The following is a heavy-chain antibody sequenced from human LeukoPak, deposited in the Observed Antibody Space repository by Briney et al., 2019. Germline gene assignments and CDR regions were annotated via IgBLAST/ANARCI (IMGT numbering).Heavy chain of an antibody. V-gene: IGHV3-33*01. D-gene: IGHD3-10*01. CDR2: IWYDGSNK. J-gene: IGHJ4*02. Sequence: GRSLRLSCAASGFTFSSYGMHWVRQAPGKGLEWVAVIWYDGSNKYCADSVKGRFTISRDNSKNTLYLQMNSLRAEDTAVYYCARDLSVLLWFGLDYWGQGTLVTVSS. CDR3: ARDLSVLLWFGLDY. CDR1: GFTFSSYG.